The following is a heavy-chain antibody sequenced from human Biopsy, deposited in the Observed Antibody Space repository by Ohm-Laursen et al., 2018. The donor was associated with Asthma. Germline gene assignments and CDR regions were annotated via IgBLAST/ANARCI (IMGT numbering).Heavy chain of an antibody. J-gene: IGHJ1*01. CDR3: ARTFHFWSPYHAEHYQL. D-gene: IGHD3-3*02. V-gene: IGHV3-30*03. CDR2: ISYDGSNK. CDR1: GFTFSSYG. Sequence: SLRLSCAASGFTFSSYGMHWVRQAPGKGLEWVAVISYDGSNKYYADSVKGRFTISRDNAKNSLYLQMNSLRAEDTAVYYCARTFHFWSPYHAEHYQLWGQGTLVTVSS.